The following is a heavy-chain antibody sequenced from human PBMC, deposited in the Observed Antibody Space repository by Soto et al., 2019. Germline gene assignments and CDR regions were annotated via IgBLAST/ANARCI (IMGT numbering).Heavy chain of an antibody. D-gene: IGHD3-16*01. CDR1: GFTFSSYW. CDR3: ARDDFRRGDNIDY. Sequence: EVQLVESGGGLVQPGGSLRLSCAASGFTFSSYWMHWVRQAPGKGLVWVSRINSDGSSTSYADSVKGRFTISRDNAKNTLYLQMNSLTANDTAVYYCARDDFRRGDNIDYWGRGALVTVSS. V-gene: IGHV3-74*01. J-gene: IGHJ4*02. CDR2: INSDGSST.